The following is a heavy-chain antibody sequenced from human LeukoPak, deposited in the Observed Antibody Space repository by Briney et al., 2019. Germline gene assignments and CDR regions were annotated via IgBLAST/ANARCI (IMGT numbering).Heavy chain of an antibody. D-gene: IGHD3-10*02. CDR3: AKCSAGYYNDAFDI. CDR2: ISWNSGSI. Sequence: GGSLGLSCAASGFTFDDYAMHWVRQAPGKGLEWVSGISWNSGSIGYADSVKGRFTISRDNAKNSLYLQMNSLRAEDTAMYYCAKCSAGYYNDAFDIWGRGTMVTVSS. V-gene: IGHV3-9*01. CDR1: GFTFDDYA. J-gene: IGHJ3*02.